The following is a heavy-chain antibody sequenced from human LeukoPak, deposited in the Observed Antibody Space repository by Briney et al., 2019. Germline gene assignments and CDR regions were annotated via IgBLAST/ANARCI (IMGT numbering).Heavy chain of an antibody. D-gene: IGHD6-19*01. V-gene: IGHV1-8*03. Sequence: GASVKVSCKASGYTFTSYDINWVRQATGQGLEWMGWMNPNSGNTGYAQKFQGRVTITRNTSISTAYMELSSLRSEDTAVYYCARVSSGWYVASYFDYWGQGTLVTVSS. J-gene: IGHJ4*02. CDR2: MNPNSGNT. CDR1: GYTFTSYD. CDR3: ARVSSGWYVASYFDY.